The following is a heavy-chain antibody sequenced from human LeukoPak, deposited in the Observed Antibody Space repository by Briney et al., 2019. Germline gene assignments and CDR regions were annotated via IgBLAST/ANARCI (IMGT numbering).Heavy chain of an antibody. CDR1: GGTFSSYA. V-gene: IGHV1-69*13. D-gene: IGHD3-22*01. J-gene: IGHJ4*02. Sequence: SVKVSCKASGGTFSSYAISWVRQAPGQGLEWMGGIIPIFGSANYAQKFQGRVTITADESTSTAYMELSSLRSEDTAVYYCARGIRDYYDSSGYYHDYWGQGTLVTVSS. CDR3: ARGIRDYYDSSGYYHDY. CDR2: IIPIFGSA.